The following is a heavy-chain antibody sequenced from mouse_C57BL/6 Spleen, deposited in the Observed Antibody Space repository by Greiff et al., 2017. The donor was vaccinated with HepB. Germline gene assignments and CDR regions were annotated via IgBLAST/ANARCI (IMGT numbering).Heavy chain of an antibody. D-gene: IGHD2-4*01. CDR2: IDPETGGT. J-gene: IGHJ4*01. CDR1: GYTFTDYE. CDR3: TRYDYDDLYYAMDY. V-gene: IGHV1-15*01. Sequence: LVESGAELVRPGASVTLSCKASGYTFTDYEMHWVKQTPVHGLEWIGAIDPETGGTAYNQKFKGKAILTADKSSSTAYMELRSLTSEDSAVYYCTRYDYDDLYYAMDYWGQGTSVTVSS.